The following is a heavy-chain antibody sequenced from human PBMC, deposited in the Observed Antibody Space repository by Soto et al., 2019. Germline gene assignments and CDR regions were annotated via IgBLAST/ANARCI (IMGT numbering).Heavy chain of an antibody. CDR1: GGSFSGYY. J-gene: IGHJ4*02. Sequence: SETLSLTCAVYGGSFSGYYWSWIRQPPGKGLEWIGEINHSGSTNYNPSLKSRVTISVDTSKNQFSLKLSSVTAADTAVYYCARHGVSGYYIDYWGQGTLVTVSS. CDR2: INHSGST. V-gene: IGHV4-34*01. CDR3: ARHGVSGYYIDY. D-gene: IGHD3-3*01.